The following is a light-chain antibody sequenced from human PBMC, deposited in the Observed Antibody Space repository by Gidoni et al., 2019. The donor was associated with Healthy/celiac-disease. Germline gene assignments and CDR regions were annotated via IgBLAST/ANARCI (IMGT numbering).Light chain of an antibody. Sequence: QSALTQPASVSGSPGQSITISCTGTSSDVGGYNYVSWYQHNPGKAPKLMIYDVSNRPSGVSNRFSGSKSGNTASLTISGLQAEDEADYYCSSYTSSSWVFGGGTKLTVL. CDR3: SSYTSSSWV. V-gene: IGLV2-14*03. CDR1: SSDVGGYNY. CDR2: DVS. J-gene: IGLJ3*02.